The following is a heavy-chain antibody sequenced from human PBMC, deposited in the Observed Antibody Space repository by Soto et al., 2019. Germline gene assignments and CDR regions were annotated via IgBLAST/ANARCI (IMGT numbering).Heavy chain of an antibody. V-gene: IGHV1-69*01. CDR1: GGNFSSNG. J-gene: IGHJ5*02. Sequence: QVQLVQSGAEVKKPGSSVKVSCKAPGGNFSSNGIRWVRQAPGQGLELMGGIIPTFGTTNYAHKFRGRVTITADESTGTAYMELSSLRSDDTAVYYCAGASDSTWYNWLDPCGQGTLVTVSS. CDR3: AGASDSTWYNWLDP. CDR2: IIPTFGTT. D-gene: IGHD5-18*01.